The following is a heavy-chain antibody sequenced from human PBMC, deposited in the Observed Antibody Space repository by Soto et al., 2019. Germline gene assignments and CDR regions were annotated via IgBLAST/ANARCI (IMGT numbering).Heavy chain of an antibody. V-gene: IGHV1-46*03. J-gene: IGHJ3*02. D-gene: IGHD3-3*02. CDR2: INPSGGST. Sequence: QVQLVQSGTEVKKPGASVKVSCKASRYTFTSYYIHWVRQAPGQGLEWMGIINPSGGSTNYAQKFQGRVTMTSDTSTSTVYMELSSLRSEDTAVYYCVRELAGARSDDAFDIWGQGTKVTVSS. CDR3: VRELAGARSDDAFDI. CDR1: RYTFTSYY.